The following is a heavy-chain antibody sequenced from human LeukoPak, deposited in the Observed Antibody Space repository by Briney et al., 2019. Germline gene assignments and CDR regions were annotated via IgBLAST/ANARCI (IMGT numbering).Heavy chain of an antibody. CDR2: ISAYNGNT. CDR3: ARGDPSIPRYDSSGYSTYYFDY. CDR1: GYTFTSYG. V-gene: IGHV1-18*01. Sequence: ASVKVSCKASGYTFTSYGISWVRQAPGQGLEWMGRISAYNGNTNYAQKLQGRVTMTTDTSTSTAYMELRSLRSDDTAVYYCARGDPSIPRYDSSGYSTYYFDYWGQGTLVTVSS. J-gene: IGHJ4*02. D-gene: IGHD3-22*01.